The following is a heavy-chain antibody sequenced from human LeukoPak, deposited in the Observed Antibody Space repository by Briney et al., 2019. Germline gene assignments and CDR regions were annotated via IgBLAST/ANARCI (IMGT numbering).Heavy chain of an antibody. Sequence: SETLSLTCAVSGGSISNYYWIWLRQPPGKELEWIGYIYFSGGNTNYNPSFKSRVTISVDTSKNQFFLRLNSVTAADTAVYYCARQPSATAAFDIWGQGTVVTVSS. D-gene: IGHD2-2*01. CDR2: IYFSGGNT. CDR3: ARQPSATAAFDI. V-gene: IGHV4-59*08. CDR1: GGSISNYY. J-gene: IGHJ3*02.